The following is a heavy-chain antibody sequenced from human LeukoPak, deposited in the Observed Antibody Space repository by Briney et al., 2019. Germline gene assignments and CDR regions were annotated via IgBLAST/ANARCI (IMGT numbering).Heavy chain of an antibody. J-gene: IGHJ4*02. CDR2: IKQDGSEK. V-gene: IGHV3-7*01. CDR3: ARPSGSRGPFDY. D-gene: IGHD1-26*01. Sequence: GGSLRLSCAASGFTFTSYLMSWVRLAPGKGLEWVANIKQDGSEKYYVDSVKGRFTISRDNAKNSLYLQMNSLRAEDTAVYYCARPSGSRGPFDYWGRGTLVTVSA. CDR1: GFTFTSYL.